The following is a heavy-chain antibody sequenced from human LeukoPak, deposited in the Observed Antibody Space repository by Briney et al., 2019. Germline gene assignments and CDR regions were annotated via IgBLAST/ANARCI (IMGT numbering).Heavy chain of an antibody. CDR1: GGSFSGYY. Sequence: SETLSLTCAVYGGSFSGYYWSWIRQPPGKGLEWIGEINHSGSTNYNPSLKSRVTISVDTSKNQFSLKLSSVTAADTAVYYCARSKVGATYGYWGQGTPVTVSS. D-gene: IGHD1-26*01. V-gene: IGHV4-34*01. CDR3: ARSKVGATYGY. J-gene: IGHJ4*02. CDR2: INHSGST.